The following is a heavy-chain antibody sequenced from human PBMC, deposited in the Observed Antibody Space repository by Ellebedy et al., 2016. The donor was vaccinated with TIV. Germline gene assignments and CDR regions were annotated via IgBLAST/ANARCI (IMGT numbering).Heavy chain of an antibody. V-gene: IGHV4-59*01. Sequence: SETLSLTXSVSGDSIGHYFWSWIRQSPGKGLEWIGCVHYSGSTNYNPSLKSRVTISVDTSKNQFSLKLSSVTAADTAVYYCARDRGLFSSSWDPLYYYYYGMDVWGQGTTVTVSS. CDR1: GDSIGHYF. J-gene: IGHJ6*02. CDR2: VHYSGST. D-gene: IGHD6-13*01. CDR3: ARDRGLFSSSWDPLYYYYYGMDV.